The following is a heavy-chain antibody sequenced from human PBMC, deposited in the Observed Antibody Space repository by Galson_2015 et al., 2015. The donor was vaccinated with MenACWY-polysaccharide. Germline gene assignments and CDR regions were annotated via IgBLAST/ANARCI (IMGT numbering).Heavy chain of an antibody. Sequence: TLSLTCTVSGGPISSGDFFWTWVRQTPGKGLEWIASIHSSGTTNANTSLRSRIVISMATPKNQFSLNLKSVTAADTAMYYCASLPLGYCSSGRCFGWFDPWGQGTLVTVSS. CDR1: GGPISSGDFF. V-gene: IGHV4-30-4*01. CDR2: IHSSGTT. CDR3: ASLPLGYCSSGRCFGWFDP. D-gene: IGHD2-15*01. J-gene: IGHJ5*02.